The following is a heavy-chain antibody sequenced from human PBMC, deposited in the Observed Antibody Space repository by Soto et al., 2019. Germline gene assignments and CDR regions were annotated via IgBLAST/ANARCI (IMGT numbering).Heavy chain of an antibody. CDR2: IRGSGGPT. V-gene: IGHV3-23*01. Sequence: EVQLLESGGDLVKPGGSLRLSCAASGFTFSNYAMSWVRQAPGQGLEWVSLIRGSGGPTNYADSVKGRFTVSRDNSKNMLFLQMNILRVEDTAVYYCVKDFRGGYDWTHDWGQGTLVTVSS. D-gene: IGHD5-12*01. CDR1: GFTFSNYA. J-gene: IGHJ4*02. CDR3: VKDFRGGYDWTHD.